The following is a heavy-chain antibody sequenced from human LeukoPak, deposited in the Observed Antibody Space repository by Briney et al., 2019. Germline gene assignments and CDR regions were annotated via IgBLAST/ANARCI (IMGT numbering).Heavy chain of an antibody. CDR1: GFTFSGYW. CDR2: IKQDGSEK. Sequence: GGSLRLSCAASGFTFSGYWMSWVRQAPGKGLEWVANIKQDGSEKYYVDSVKGRFTISRDNAKNSLYLQMNSLRAEDTAVYYCARKGRWLHPIDYWGQGTLVTVSS. CDR3: ARKGRWLHPIDY. V-gene: IGHV3-7*01. D-gene: IGHD5-24*01. J-gene: IGHJ4*02.